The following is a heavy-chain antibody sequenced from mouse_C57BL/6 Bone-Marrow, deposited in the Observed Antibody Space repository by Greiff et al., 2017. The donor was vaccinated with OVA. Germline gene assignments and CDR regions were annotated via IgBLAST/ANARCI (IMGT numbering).Heavy chain of an antibody. CDR3: ARWGFRQGGYSMDY. D-gene: IGHD3-2*01. V-gene: IGHV1-72*01. J-gene: IGHJ4*01. CDR1: GYTFTSYW. Sequence: QVQLQQPGAELVKPGASVKLSCKASGYTFTSYWMHWVKQRPGRGLEWIGRIDPNSGGTKYNEKFKSKATLPVDKPSSTAYMQLSILTSEDSAVYYCARWGFRQGGYSMDYWGQGTSVTVSS. CDR2: IDPNSGGT.